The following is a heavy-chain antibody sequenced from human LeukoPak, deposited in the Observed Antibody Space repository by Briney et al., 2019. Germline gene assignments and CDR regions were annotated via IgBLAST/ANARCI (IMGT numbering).Heavy chain of an antibody. J-gene: IGHJ4*02. CDR2: INTNTGNP. CDR3: ARSPLAYCGGDCFHAIWRIPIHFDY. CDR1: GYTFTSYA. D-gene: IGHD2-21*02. Sequence: ASVKVSCKASGYTFTSYAMNWVRQAPGQGLEWMGWINTNTGNPTYAQGFTGRFVFSLDTSVSTAYLQISSLKAEDTAVYYCARSPLAYCGGDCFHAIWRIPIHFDYWGQGTLVTVSS. V-gene: IGHV7-4-1*02.